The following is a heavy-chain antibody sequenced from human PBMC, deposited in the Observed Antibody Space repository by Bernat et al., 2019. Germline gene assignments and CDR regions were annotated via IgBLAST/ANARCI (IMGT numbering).Heavy chain of an antibody. Sequence: QLQLQESGPGLVKPSETLSLTCTVSGGSISSSTYYWGWIRQPPGKGLEWIGSIYYSGSTYYNPSRKIRFTIAVDNTKNQFSLKLSSVTAADTAVYYCARKGSVGGATARWGQGTLVTVSS. CDR1: GGSISSSTYY. CDR3: ARKGSVGGATAR. D-gene: IGHD1-26*01. CDR2: IYYSGST. V-gene: IGHV4-39*01. J-gene: IGHJ4*02.